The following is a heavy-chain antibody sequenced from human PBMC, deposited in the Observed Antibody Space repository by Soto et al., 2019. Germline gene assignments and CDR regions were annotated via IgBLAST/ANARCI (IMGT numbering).Heavy chain of an antibody. CDR3: ASHVEADY. V-gene: IGHV3-33*01. Sequence: QVQLVESGGGVVQPGRSLRLSCAASGFVFSSYGMHWVRQAPGKGLEWVAVIWYDGSNKYYADSVKGRFTISRDNSKKALYLQMNSLRAEDTAVYYCASHVEADYWGQGTLVTVSS. J-gene: IGHJ4*02. CDR2: IWYDGSNK. CDR1: GFVFSSYG. D-gene: IGHD3-3*01.